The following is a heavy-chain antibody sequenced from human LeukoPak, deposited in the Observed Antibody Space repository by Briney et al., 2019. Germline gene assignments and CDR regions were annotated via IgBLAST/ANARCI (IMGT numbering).Heavy chain of an antibody. CDR3: AREVVVVGAYYYYYYMDV. V-gene: IGHV4-4*07. CDR1: GGSISSYY. D-gene: IGHD3-22*01. Sequence: TSETLSLTCTVSGGSISSYYWSWIRQPAGKGLEWIGRIYTSGSTNYNPSLKSRVTISVDTSKNQFSLKLSSVTAADTAVYYCAREVVVVGAYYYYYYMDVWGKGTTVTVSS. J-gene: IGHJ6*03. CDR2: IYTSGST.